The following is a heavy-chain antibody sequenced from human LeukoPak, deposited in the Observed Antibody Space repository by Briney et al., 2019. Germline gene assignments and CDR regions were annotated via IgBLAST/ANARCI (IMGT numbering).Heavy chain of an antibody. CDR2: ISSSGSTI. CDR3: ARGGVIPSFDY. D-gene: IGHD3-16*02. J-gene: IGHJ4*02. V-gene: IGHV3-48*03. CDR1: GFTFSSYE. Sequence: PGGSLRLSCAASGFTFSSYEMNWVRQAPGKGLEWVSNISSSGSTIYYADSVKGRFTISRDNAKNSLYLQMNSLRAEDTAVYYCARGGVIPSFDYWGQGTLVTVSS.